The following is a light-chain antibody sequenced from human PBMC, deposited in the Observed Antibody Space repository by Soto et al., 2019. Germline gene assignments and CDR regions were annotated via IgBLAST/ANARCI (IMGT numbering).Light chain of an antibody. J-gene: IGLJ3*02. Sequence: QSVLTQPPSASGTPGQRVTISCSGSISNFGSDYVYWYRHFPGTAPQLLIYRNNQRPSGVPDRFSGSKSGNTASLAISGLRSEDEADYYCAAWDDSLNGRVFGGGTKLTVL. CDR1: ISNFGSDY. V-gene: IGLV1-47*01. CDR2: RNN. CDR3: AAWDDSLNGRV.